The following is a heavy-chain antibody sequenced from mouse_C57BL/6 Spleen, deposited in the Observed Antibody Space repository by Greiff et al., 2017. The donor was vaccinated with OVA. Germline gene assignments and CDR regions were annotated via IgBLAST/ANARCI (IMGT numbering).Heavy chain of an antibody. V-gene: IGHV5-9-1*02. Sequence: EVKLMESGEGLVKPGGSLKLSCAASGFTFSSYAMSWVRQTPEKRLEWVAYISSGGDYIYYADTVKGRFTISRDNARNTLYLQMSSLKSEETAMYYCTRERSYGNPYYYAMDYWGQGTSVTVSS. CDR3: TRERSYGNPYYYAMDY. CDR1: GFTFSSYA. CDR2: ISSGGDYI. D-gene: IGHD2-1*01. J-gene: IGHJ4*01.